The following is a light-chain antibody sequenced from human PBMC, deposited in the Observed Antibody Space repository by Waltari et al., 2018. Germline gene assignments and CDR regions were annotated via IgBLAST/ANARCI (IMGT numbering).Light chain of an antibody. CDR1: SSDVGNYDL. CDR3: CSYAGSHTWV. J-gene: IGLJ3*02. CDR2: EVN. Sequence: QSALTQPASVSESPGQSITISCTGTSSDVGNYDLVSWYLHNPDKAPNLILYEVNKRPSGFSNRFSGSKSGNTTSLTISGLQAEDEADYFCCSYAGSHTWVFGGGTKVTVL. V-gene: IGLV2-23*02.